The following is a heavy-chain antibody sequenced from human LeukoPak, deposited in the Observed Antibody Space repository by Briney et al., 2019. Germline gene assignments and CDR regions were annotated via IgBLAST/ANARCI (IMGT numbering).Heavy chain of an antibody. CDR3: ARDQHSSGWYGDYYYYMDV. D-gene: IGHD6-19*01. V-gene: IGHV1-2*02. CDR2: INPNSGGT. CDR1: GYTFTGYY. Sequence: EASVKVSCKASGYTFTGYYMHWVRQAPGQGLEWMGWINPNSGGTNYAQKFQGRVTMTRDTSISTAYMEPSRLRSDDTAVYYCARDQHSSGWYGDYYYYMDVWGKGTTVTVSS. J-gene: IGHJ6*03.